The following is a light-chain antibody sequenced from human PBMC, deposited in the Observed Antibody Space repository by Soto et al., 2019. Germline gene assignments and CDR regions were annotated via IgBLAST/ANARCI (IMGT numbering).Light chain of an antibody. CDR3: SSYTSSSTYV. V-gene: IGLV2-14*01. Sequence: QSALTQPASVSGSPGQSITISCTGTSSDVGGYNYVSWYQQHPGKAPKLMIYDVSNRHSGVSNRFSGSKSGNTASLTISGVQAEDEAFYYGSSYTSSSTYVSEAGIKVKVL. CDR1: SSDVGGYNY. J-gene: IGLJ1*01. CDR2: DVS.